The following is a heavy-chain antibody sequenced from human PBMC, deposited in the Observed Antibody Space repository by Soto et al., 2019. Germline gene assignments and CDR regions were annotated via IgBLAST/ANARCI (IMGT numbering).Heavy chain of an antibody. Sequence: GGSLRLSCAASGFTISSNYMSWVRQAPGKGLEWISVLYSGGSTYYADSVKGRFTISRDNSKNTLYLQMNSLRAEDSAMYYCARGRASRGIFDYWGQGTLVTVSS. V-gene: IGHV3-66*01. CDR3: ARGRASRGIFDY. D-gene: IGHD6-13*01. CDR2: LYSGGST. J-gene: IGHJ4*02. CDR1: GFTISSNY.